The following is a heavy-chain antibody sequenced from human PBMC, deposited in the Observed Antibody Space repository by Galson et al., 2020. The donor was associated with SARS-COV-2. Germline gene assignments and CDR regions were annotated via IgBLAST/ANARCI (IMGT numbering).Heavy chain of an antibody. D-gene: IGHD3-3*01. Sequence: GESLKISCAASGFTVSRTYMTWVRQAPGKGLEWVSFIHSGGSTYYADSVKGRFTISRDSSNNALFLQMNSLRAEDTAVYYCARDFWSGYYALDYWGQGTVVTVSS. CDR2: IHSGGST. V-gene: IGHV3-66*01. J-gene: IGHJ4*02. CDR1: GFTVSRTY. CDR3: ARDFWSGYYALDY.